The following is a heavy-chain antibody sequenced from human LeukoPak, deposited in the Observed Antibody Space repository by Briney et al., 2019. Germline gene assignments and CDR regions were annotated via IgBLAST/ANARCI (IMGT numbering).Heavy chain of an antibody. Sequence: GGSLRLSCAASGFSVSSNFMSWVRQAPGKGLEWVSIIYDGGSTYYADSVRGRFTISRDNPKNTLYLQMNSLRAEDTAVYYCTGMGPFDYWGQGTLVTVSS. V-gene: IGHV3-53*01. CDR3: TGMGPFDY. CDR2: IYDGGST. J-gene: IGHJ4*02. CDR1: GFSVSSNF. D-gene: IGHD1-14*01.